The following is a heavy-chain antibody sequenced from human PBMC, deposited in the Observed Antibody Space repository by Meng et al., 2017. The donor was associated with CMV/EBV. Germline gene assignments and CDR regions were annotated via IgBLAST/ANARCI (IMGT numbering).Heavy chain of an antibody. J-gene: IGHJ6*02. CDR1: GLTFSSYS. CDR2: ISSSSSYI. V-gene: IGHV3-21*01. Sequence: GESLKISCAASGLTFSSYSMNWVRQAPGKGLEWVSSISSSSSYIYYADSVKGRFTISRDNARNSLYLQMNSLRAEDTAVYYCARSDCSSTSCYNSYYYYGMDVWGQGTTVTVSS. CDR3: ARSDCSSTSCYNSYYYYGMDV. D-gene: IGHD2-2*02.